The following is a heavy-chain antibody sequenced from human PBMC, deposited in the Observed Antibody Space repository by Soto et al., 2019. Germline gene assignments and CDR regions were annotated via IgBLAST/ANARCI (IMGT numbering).Heavy chain of an antibody. CDR1: GYSFTSYW. D-gene: IGHD6-13*01. J-gene: IGHJ6*02. V-gene: IGHV5-51*01. CDR3: ARCGGGSSWYYHYYGMDV. CDR2: IYPGDSDT. Sequence: PGESLKISCKGSGYSFTSYWIGWVRQMPGKGLEWMGIIYPGDSDTRYSPSFQGQVAISADKSISTAYLQWSSLKASDTAMYYCARCGGGSSWYYHYYGMDVWGQGTTVTVSS.